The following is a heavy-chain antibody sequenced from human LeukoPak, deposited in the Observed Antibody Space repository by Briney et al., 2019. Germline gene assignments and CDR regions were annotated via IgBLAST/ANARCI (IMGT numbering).Heavy chain of an antibody. CDR1: GFTFSSYA. D-gene: IGHD2-15*01. Sequence: PGGSLRLSCAASGFTFSSYAMSWVRQAPRKGLEWVSGISGSGATTSYTDSVKGRFTISRDNSKNTLFLQMNSLRAEDTAVYYCANSKSPTRHFDYWGQGTLVTVSS. CDR3: ANSKSPTRHFDY. CDR2: ISGSGATT. J-gene: IGHJ4*02. V-gene: IGHV3-23*01.